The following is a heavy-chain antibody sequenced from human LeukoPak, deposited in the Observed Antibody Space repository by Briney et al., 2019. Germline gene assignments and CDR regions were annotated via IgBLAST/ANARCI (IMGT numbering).Heavy chain of an antibody. V-gene: IGHV3-30-3*01. CDR1: GFTFSGYW. J-gene: IGHJ4*02. CDR2: ISYDGNHK. CDR3: ARVVSGVGFFEY. D-gene: IGHD1-26*01. Sequence: GGSLRLSCAASGFTFSGYWMHWVHQAPGKGLEWVAVISYDGNHKYYADSVKGRFTISSSRDNSKNTLYLQMNSLRTEDTAVYYCARVVSGVGFFEYRGQGTLVTVSS.